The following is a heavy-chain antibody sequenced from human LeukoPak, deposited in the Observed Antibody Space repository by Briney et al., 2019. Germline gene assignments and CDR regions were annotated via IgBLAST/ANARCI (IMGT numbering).Heavy chain of an antibody. D-gene: IGHD3-16*01. CDR2: IKEDGSEK. CDR1: GFTFSNYW. J-gene: IGHJ5*02. Sequence: GGSLRLSCGASGFTFSNYWMNWVRQAPGKGLEWVANIKEDGSEKYYVDSVRGRFTISRDNAKSTLYLQMNSLRAEDTAVYYCARALFLGDWFDPWGQGTLVTVSS. CDR3: ARALFLGDWFDP. V-gene: IGHV3-7*01.